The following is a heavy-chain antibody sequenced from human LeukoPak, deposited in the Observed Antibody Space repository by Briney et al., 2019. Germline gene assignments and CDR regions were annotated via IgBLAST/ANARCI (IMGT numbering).Heavy chain of an antibody. CDR3: ARGHSSSWLGAFDI. D-gene: IGHD6-13*01. Sequence: SETLSLTCTVSGGSISSGSYYWSWIRQPAGKGLEWIGRIYTSGSTNYNPSLKSRVTISVDTSKNQFSLKLSSVTAADTAVYYCARGHSSSWLGAFDIWGQGTMVTVSS. CDR2: IYTSGST. J-gene: IGHJ3*02. V-gene: IGHV4-61*02. CDR1: GGSISSGSYY.